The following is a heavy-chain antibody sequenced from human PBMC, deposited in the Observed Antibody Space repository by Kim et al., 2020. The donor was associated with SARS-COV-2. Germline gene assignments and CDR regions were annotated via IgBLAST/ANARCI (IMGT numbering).Heavy chain of an antibody. CDR3: ASRIAVAGFDALDI. J-gene: IGHJ3*02. D-gene: IGHD6-19*01. Sequence: ADAVKGRFTIARHNSKNTLDLQMNSLRAEDTAVYYCASRIAVAGFDALDIWGQGTMVTVSS. V-gene: IGHV3-53*04.